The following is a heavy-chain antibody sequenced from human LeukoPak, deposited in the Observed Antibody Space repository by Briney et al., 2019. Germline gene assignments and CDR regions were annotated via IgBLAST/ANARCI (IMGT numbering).Heavy chain of an antibody. Sequence: PGGSLRLSCAASGFTFSSYGMHWDRQAPGKGLEWVAVISYDGSNKYYADSVKGRFTISRDNAKNSLYLQMNSLRAEDTAVYYCARVSPSYGDYEDYWGQGTLVTVSS. J-gene: IGHJ4*02. V-gene: IGHV3-30*03. CDR3: ARVSPSYGDYEDY. CDR2: ISYDGSNK. D-gene: IGHD4-17*01. CDR1: GFTFSSYG.